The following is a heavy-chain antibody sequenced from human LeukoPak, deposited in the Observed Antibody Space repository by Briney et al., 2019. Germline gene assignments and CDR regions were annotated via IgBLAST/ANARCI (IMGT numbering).Heavy chain of an antibody. CDR3: ARVGETTPAFDY. J-gene: IGHJ4*02. V-gene: IGHV3-48*03. Sequence: GSLRLSCAASGFTFSSYEMNWVRQAPGKGLEWVSYISSSGSTIYYADSVKGRFTISRDNAKNSLYLQMNSLRAEDTAVYYCARVGETTPAFDYWGQGTLVTVSS. CDR2: ISSSGSTI. CDR1: GFTFSSYE. D-gene: IGHD1-7*01.